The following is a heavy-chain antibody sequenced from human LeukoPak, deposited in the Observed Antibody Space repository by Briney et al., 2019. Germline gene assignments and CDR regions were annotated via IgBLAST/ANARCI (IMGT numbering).Heavy chain of an antibody. CDR3: ASRRSTPYYYYYYGMDV. CDR2: INHSGST. J-gene: IGHJ6*02. Sequence: GSLRLSCAASGFTFSSYAMSWVRQAPGKGLEWIGEINHSGSTNYNPSLKSRVTISVDTSKNQFSLKLSSVTAADTAVYYCASRRSTPYYYYYYGMDVWGQGTTVTVSS. D-gene: IGHD6-13*01. V-gene: IGHV4-34*01. CDR1: GFTFSSYA.